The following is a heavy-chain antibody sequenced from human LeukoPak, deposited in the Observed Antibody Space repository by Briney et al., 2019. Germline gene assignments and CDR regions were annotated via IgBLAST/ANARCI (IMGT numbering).Heavy chain of an antibody. CDR3: ARGCTNGVCPVPSWFDP. CDR2: MNPNSGNT. V-gene: IGHV1-8*03. Sequence: ASVKVSCKASGYTFTSYDINWVRQATGQGLEWMGWMNPNSGNTGYAQKFQGRVTITRNTSISTAYMELSSLRSEDTAVYYCARGCTNGVCPVPSWFDPWGQGTLVTVSS. CDR1: GYTFTSYD. D-gene: IGHD2-8*01. J-gene: IGHJ5*02.